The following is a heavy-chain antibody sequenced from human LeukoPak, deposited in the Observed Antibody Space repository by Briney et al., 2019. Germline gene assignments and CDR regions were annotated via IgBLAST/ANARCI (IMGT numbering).Heavy chain of an antibody. V-gene: IGHV3-7*03. CDR3: AKEVAVPAAPIDY. D-gene: IGHD2-2*01. Sequence: GGSLRLSCAASGFTFSSYWMSWVRQAPGKGLEWVANINKDGSEKYYVDSVKGRFTISRNNAKNSLYLQMNSLRAEDTAVYSCAKEVAVPAAPIDYCGQGTLVTVSS. CDR1: GFTFSSYW. J-gene: IGHJ4*02. CDR2: INKDGSEK.